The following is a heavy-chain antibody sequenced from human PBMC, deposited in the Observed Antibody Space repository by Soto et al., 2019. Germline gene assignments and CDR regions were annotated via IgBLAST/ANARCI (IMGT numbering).Heavy chain of an antibody. CDR1: GDTFSSYA. Sequence: VQMVQSGAEVKKPGSSVKVSCQASGDTFSSYAISWVRQAPGQGLEWMGGIIPLLGTSEHAQKFQGRVTITADKSTTTAYMELSSLRSEDTAIYYCARYGRYNCGGYYGMDVWGQGTTVIVSS. CDR3: ARYGRYNCGGYYGMDV. V-gene: IGHV1-69*06. J-gene: IGHJ6*02. CDR2: IIPLLGTS. D-gene: IGHD2-21*01.